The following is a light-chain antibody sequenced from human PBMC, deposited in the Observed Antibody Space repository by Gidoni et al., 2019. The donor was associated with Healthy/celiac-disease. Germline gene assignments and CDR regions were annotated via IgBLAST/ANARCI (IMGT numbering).Light chain of an antibody. Sequence: EIVLTQSPATLSLSPGERATLSCRASQSVSSYLAWYQQKPGQAPRLLIYDASNRATGIPARFSGSGSGTDFTLTNSSLEPEDFAVYYCQQRSNWPPFTFGHGTKVDIK. V-gene: IGKV3-11*01. CDR3: QQRSNWPPFT. CDR1: QSVSSY. CDR2: DAS. J-gene: IGKJ3*01.